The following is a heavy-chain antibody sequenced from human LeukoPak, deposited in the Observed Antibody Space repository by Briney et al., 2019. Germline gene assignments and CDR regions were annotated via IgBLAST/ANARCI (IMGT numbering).Heavy chain of an antibody. CDR3: ARDGSIAVAGSVDY. J-gene: IGHJ4*02. V-gene: IGHV4-38-2*02. CDR2: IYHSGST. CDR1: GYSISSGYY. D-gene: IGHD6-19*01. Sequence: SETLSLTCAVSGYSISSGYYWGWIRQPPGKGLEGIGSIYHSGSTYYNPSLKSRVTISVDTSKNQFSLKLSSVTAADTAVYYCARDGSIAVAGSVDYWGQGTLVTVSS.